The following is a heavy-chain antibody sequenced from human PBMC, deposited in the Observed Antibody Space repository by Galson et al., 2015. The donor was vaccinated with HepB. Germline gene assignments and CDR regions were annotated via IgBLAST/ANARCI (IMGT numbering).Heavy chain of an antibody. J-gene: IGHJ6*02. CDR3: AREPRGESDGSGKQPNYGMDV. Sequence: SVKVSCKASGGSFSYYTISWVRQAPGQGLEWMGRIISMIGIGNYAQKFQGRVTITADKSTNTAYMELSSLRLEDTAVYYCAREPRGESDGSGKQPNYGMDVWGQGTTVTVSS. CDR1: GGSFSYYT. D-gene: IGHD3-10*01. V-gene: IGHV1-69*04. CDR2: IISMIGIG.